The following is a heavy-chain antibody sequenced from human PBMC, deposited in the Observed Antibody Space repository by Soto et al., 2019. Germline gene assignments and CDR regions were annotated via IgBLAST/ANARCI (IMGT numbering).Heavy chain of an antibody. CDR1: GFTFSSYG. V-gene: IGHV3-33*01. D-gene: IGHD6-19*01. CDR2: IWYDGSNK. Sequence: QPGGSLRLSCAASGFTFSSYGMHWVRQAPGKGLEWVAVIWYDGSNKYYAESVKGRFTISRDNSKNTLYLQMNSLRAEDTAVYYCARDSHVGSGWQLTADYWGQGT. J-gene: IGHJ4*02. CDR3: ARDSHVGSGWQLTADY.